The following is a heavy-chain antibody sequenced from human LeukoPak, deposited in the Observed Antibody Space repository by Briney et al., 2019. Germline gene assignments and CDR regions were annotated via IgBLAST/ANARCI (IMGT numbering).Heavy chain of an antibody. V-gene: IGHV3-66*01. J-gene: IGHJ1*01. CDR3: ARDHSPEYNSSAGYFQL. CDR1: GFTVSTNY. D-gene: IGHD6-6*01. CDR2: IYSCGST. Sequence: GGSLRLSCAASGFTVSTNYMSWVRQAPGKGLEWVSVIYSCGSTYYADSVKGRFTFSRDNSKNTLYLQMNSLSAEDTAVYYCARDHSPEYNSSAGYFQLWGQGTLVTVSS.